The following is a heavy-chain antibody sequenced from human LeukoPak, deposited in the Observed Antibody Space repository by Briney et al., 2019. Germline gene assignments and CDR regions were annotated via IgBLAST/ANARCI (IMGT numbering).Heavy chain of an antibody. V-gene: IGHV3-23*01. D-gene: IGHD2-21*01. Sequence: GGSLRLSCAASGFTFSSNDMSWVRQAPGKGLEWVSAISGDGGSTYADSVKGRFTISRDNSKNTLYLQMNSLRAEDTAIYYCAKPIPYWYFDLRGRGTLVTVSS. J-gene: IGHJ2*01. CDR1: GFTFSSND. CDR3: AKPIPYWYFDL. CDR2: ISGDGGST.